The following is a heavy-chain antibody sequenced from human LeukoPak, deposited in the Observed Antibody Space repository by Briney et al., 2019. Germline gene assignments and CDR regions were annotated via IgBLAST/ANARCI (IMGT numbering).Heavy chain of an antibody. CDR1: GGSISSSSYY. V-gene: IGHV4-39*01. CDR2: IYYSGST. Sequence: PSETLSLTCTVSGGSISSSSYYWGWIRQPPGKGLEWIGSIYYSGSTYYNPSLKSRVTISVDTSKNQFSLKLSSVTAADTAVYYCASSMRSYYDILTGYAIDAFDIWGQGTMVTVSS. D-gene: IGHD3-9*01. J-gene: IGHJ3*02. CDR3: ASSMRSYYDILTGYAIDAFDI.